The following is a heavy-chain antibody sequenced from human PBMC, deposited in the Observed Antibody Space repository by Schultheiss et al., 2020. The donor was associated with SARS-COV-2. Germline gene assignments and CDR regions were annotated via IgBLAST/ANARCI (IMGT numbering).Heavy chain of an antibody. J-gene: IGHJ6*02. CDR1: GGTFSNYG. CDR2: IIPIFGTA. V-gene: IGHV1-69*13. D-gene: IGHD3-3*01. CDR3: ARASLTNTIFGVADYGMDV. Sequence: SVKVSCKASGGTFSNYGISWVRQAPGQGLEWMGGIIPIFGTANYARKFQGRVTITADESTSTAYMELSSLRSEDTAVYYCARASLTNTIFGVADYGMDVWGQGTTVTVSS.